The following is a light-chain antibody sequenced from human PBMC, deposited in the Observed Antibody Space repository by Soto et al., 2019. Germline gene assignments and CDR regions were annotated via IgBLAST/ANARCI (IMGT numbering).Light chain of an antibody. Sequence: EIVMTQSPATLSVSPGERATLSSRASQSVSSNLAGYQQKPGQAPRLLMYGASTRATGIPDRFSGSGSGTEFTLTISSLQSEDFAVYYCQQNNNWPPWTFGQGTKVEIK. V-gene: IGKV3-15*01. CDR1: QSVSSN. J-gene: IGKJ1*01. CDR2: GAS. CDR3: QQNNNWPPWT.